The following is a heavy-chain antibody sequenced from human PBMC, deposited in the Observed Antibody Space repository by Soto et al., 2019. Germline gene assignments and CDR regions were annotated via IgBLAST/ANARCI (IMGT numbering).Heavy chain of an antibody. D-gene: IGHD1-20*01. V-gene: IGHV3-74*01. CDR3: GRYNTFTDCLDV. J-gene: IGHJ6*02. CDR2: IISSGNRV. Sequence: GGSLRLSCAASGFTFSSYWMNWVRQGPGKGLEWVARIISSGNRVNYADSVKGRFTIARDNAKNTLYLEMNSLTAEDTAVYYCGRYNTFTDCLDVWGQGTLVTVSS. CDR1: GFTFSSYW.